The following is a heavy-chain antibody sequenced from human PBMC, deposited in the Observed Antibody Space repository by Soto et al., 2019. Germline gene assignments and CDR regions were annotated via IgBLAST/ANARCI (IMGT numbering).Heavy chain of an antibody. CDR3: ARGIAARTWNWFYP. V-gene: IGHV4-61*01. Sequence: QVQLQESGPGLVKPSETLSLTCTVSGGSVSSGSYYWSWIRQPPGKGLEWIGYIYYSGSTNYNPSLKSRVTISVDTSKNQFSLKLSSVTAADMAVYYWARGIAARTWNWFYPWGQGTLVTVSS. CDR1: GGSVSSGSYY. D-gene: IGHD6-6*01. J-gene: IGHJ5*02. CDR2: IYYSGST.